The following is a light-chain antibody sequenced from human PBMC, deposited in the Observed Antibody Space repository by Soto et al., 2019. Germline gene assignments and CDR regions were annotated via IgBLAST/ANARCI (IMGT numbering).Light chain of an antibody. CDR1: SSDVGGYNY. V-gene: IGLV2-14*01. CDR3: SSYRRGSTYV. Sequence: QSALTQPASVSGSPGQSITVSCTGTSSDVGGYNYVSWYQQYPGKVPRLMIHDVTNRPSGVSNRFSGSKSGNTASLTISGLQAEDEADYYCSSYRRGSTYVFGTGTKVTVL. J-gene: IGLJ1*01. CDR2: DVT.